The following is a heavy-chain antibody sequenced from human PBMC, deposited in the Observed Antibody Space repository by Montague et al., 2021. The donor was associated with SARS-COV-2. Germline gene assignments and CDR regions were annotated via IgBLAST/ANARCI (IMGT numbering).Heavy chain of an antibody. V-gene: IGHV4-34*01. CDR1: GGSFSGYY. J-gene: IGHJ4*02. D-gene: IGHD6-19*01. Sequence: SETLSLTCAVYGGSFSGYYWSWIRQPPGKGLEWIGEINHSGSTNYNPSLKSRVTISVDMSKNQFSLKLSSVTAADTAVYYCARGSRQWLVRPPHYYYFDYWGQGTLVTVSS. CDR3: ARGSRQWLVRPPHYYYFDY. CDR2: INHSGST.